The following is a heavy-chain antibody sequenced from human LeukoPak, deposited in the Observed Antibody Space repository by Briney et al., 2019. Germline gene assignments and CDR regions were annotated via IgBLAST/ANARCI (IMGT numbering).Heavy chain of an antibody. D-gene: IGHD3-16*02. CDR3: ARYVWGSYPTFEDY. J-gene: IGHJ4*02. CDR2: IYYSGST. V-gene: IGHV4-59*02. CDR1: GGSVSSYY. Sequence: PSETLSRTCTVSGGSVSSYYWSWIRQPPGKGLEWIGYIYYSGSTNYNPSLKSRVTISVDTSKNQFSLKLSSVTAADTAVYYCARYVWGSYPTFEDYWGQGTLVTVSS.